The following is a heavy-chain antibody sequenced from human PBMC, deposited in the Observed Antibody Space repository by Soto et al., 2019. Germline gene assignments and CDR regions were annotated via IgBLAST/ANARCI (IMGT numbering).Heavy chain of an antibody. D-gene: IGHD3-3*02. CDR1: GGSISSGGYS. CDR2: IYHSGST. V-gene: IGHV4-30-2*01. Sequence: QLQLQESGSGLVKPSQTLSLTCAVSGGSISSGGYSWRWIRQPPGKGLEWIGYIYHSGSTYYNPSLKIRVSISVDRSKNQFSLKLSSVTAAHTAVYYCARGDEHLLAPFDYWGQGTLVTVSS. J-gene: IGHJ4*02. CDR3: ARGDEHLLAPFDY.